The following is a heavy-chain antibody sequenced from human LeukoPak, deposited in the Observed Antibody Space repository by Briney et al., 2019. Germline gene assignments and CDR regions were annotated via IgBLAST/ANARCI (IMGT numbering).Heavy chain of an antibody. CDR3: ARSLDIVVVPTYYYGMDV. CDR2: INHSGST. J-gene: IGHJ6*02. Sequence: SETLSLTCTVSGGSISSSSYYWGWIRQPPGKGLEWIGEINHSGSTNYNPSLKSRVTISVDTSKNQFSLKLSSVTAADTAVYYCARSLDIVVVPTYYYGMDVWGQGTTVTVSS. CDR1: GGSISSSSYY. D-gene: IGHD2-2*03. V-gene: IGHV4-39*07.